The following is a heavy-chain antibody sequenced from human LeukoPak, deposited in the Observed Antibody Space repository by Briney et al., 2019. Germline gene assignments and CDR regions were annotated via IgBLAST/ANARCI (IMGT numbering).Heavy chain of an antibody. V-gene: IGHV4-30-2*01. J-gene: IGHJ5*02. CDR1: GGSISSGGYY. Sequence: SETLSLTCTVSGGSISSGGYYWSWIRQPPGKGLEWIGYIYHSGSTYYNPSLKSRVTISVDTSKNQFSLKLSSVTAADTAVYYCARAIGGWFDPWGQGTLVTVSS. CDR3: ARAIGGWFDP. D-gene: IGHD4-23*01. CDR2: IYHSGST.